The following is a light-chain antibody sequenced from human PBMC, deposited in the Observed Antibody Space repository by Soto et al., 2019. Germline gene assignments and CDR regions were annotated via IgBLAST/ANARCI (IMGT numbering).Light chain of an antibody. Sequence: EIVMTQSPATLSVSPGERATLSCRASQSVGSNLAWYQQKPGQAPRLLIYGASTRATGIPARFSGSGSGTAFTLTISSLQSEDFALYVCQQYNNWPPDGTFGHGAKVEIK. CDR3: QQYNNWPPDGT. CDR1: QSVGSN. V-gene: IGKV3-15*01. CDR2: GAS. J-gene: IGKJ1*01.